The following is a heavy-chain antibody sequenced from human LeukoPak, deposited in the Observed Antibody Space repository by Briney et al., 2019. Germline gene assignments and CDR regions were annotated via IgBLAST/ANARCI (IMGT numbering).Heavy chain of an antibody. Sequence: GGSLRLSCAASGFTFRTYSMNWVRQAPGKGLEWVSYVSSSSKSIYYADSVKGRFTVSRDNARNSLFLQINSLRDEDTAVYYCAREDGYCSGGNCYSYFDSWGQGTLVTVSS. CDR2: VSSSSKSI. CDR1: GFTFRTYS. CDR3: AREDGYCSGGNCYSYFDS. J-gene: IGHJ4*02. D-gene: IGHD2-15*01. V-gene: IGHV3-48*02.